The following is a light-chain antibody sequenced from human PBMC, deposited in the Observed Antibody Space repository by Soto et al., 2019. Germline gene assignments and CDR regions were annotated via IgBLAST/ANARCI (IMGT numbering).Light chain of an antibody. Sequence: QPVLTQPPSSSGSPGQSVTISCTGTISDIGAYIYVSWYQQHPGKAPKLMISEVSRRPSGVPERFSGSKSGNTASLTVSGLQADDEAHYYCSSYAGSNNFVFGTGTKVTVL. V-gene: IGLV2-8*01. CDR3: SSYAGSNNFV. CDR2: EVS. CDR1: ISDIGAYIY. J-gene: IGLJ1*01.